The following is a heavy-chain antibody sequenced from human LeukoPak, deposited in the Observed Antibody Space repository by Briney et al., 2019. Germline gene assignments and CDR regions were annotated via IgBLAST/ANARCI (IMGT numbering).Heavy chain of an antibody. CDR1: NYSITTAYY. J-gene: IGHJ3*01. V-gene: IGHV4-38-2*02. CDR2: IYHSGST. CDR3: ARVRLSASAAFDF. Sequence: PSETLSLTCNVSNYSITTAYYWGWIRQPPGKGLEWIGSIYHSGSTYYKPSLRSRVTISVDKSKNQFSLQLNSVTAADTAVYFCARVRLSASAAFDFWGQGTMLSVSS. D-gene: IGHD3-3*01.